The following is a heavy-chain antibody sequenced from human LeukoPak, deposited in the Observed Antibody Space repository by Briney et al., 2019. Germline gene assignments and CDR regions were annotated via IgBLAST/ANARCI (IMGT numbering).Heavy chain of an antibody. CDR1: GGSISSSSYY. J-gene: IGHJ4*02. D-gene: IGHD6-13*01. Sequence: KTSETLSLTCTVSGGSISSSSYYWGWIRQPPGKGLEWIGSIYYSGSTYYNPSLKSRVTMSVDTSKNQFSLKLSSVTAADTAVYYCARDGIAAADYWGQGTLVTVSS. V-gene: IGHV4-39*07. CDR2: IYYSGST. CDR3: ARDGIAAADY.